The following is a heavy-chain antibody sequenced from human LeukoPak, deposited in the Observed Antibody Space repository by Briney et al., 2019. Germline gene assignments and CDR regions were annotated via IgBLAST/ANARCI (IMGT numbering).Heavy chain of an antibody. D-gene: IGHD3-3*01. CDR1: GGSISSSSYY. Sequence: SETLSLTCTVSGGSISSSSYYWGWIRQPPGKGLEWIGSIYYSGSAYYNPSLKSRVTISVDTSKNQFSLKLSSVTAADTAVYYCVRPYYDGNWGAFDIWGQGTMVTVSS. V-gene: IGHV4-39*07. CDR3: VRPYYDGNWGAFDI. J-gene: IGHJ3*02. CDR2: IYYSGSA.